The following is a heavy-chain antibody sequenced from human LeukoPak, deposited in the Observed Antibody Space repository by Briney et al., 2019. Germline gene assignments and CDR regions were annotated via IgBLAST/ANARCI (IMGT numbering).Heavy chain of an antibody. J-gene: IGHJ4*02. CDR1: GFTFSSYA. CDR3: AKPEYYYDSSGYFHFDY. Sequence: GGSLRLSCAASGFTFSSYAMSWVQAPGKGLEWVSAISGSGGSTYYADSVKGRFTISRDNSKNTLYLQMNSLRAEDTAVYYCAKPEYYYDSSGYFHFDYWGQGTLVTVSS. CDR2: ISGSGGST. V-gene: IGHV3-23*01. D-gene: IGHD3-22*01.